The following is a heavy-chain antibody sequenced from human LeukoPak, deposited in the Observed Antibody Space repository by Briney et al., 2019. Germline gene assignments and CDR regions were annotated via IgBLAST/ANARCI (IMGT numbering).Heavy chain of an antibody. V-gene: IGHV4-31*03. CDR2: IYYSGST. Sequence: SETLSLTCTVSGGSIHSGGFYWSWIRQHPGKGLEWIGYIYYSGSTYCNPSLKSRLTISVDTSKNQFSLKLSSVTAADTAVYYCARYGDNSYYFDYWGQGTLVTVSS. J-gene: IGHJ4*02. D-gene: IGHD4-23*01. CDR1: GGSIHSGGFY. CDR3: ARYGDNSYYFDY.